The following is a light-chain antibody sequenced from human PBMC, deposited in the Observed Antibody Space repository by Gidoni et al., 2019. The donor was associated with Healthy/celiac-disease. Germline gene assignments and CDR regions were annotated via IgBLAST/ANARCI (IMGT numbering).Light chain of an antibody. CDR3: QQSYSTPWT. V-gene: IGKV1-39*01. CDR2: AAS. Sequence: IQMTQSPSSLSASVGDRVTITCRAGQRISSYLNWYQQKPGKAPKLLIYAASSLQSGVPSRFSGSGSGTDFTLTISSLQPEDFATYYCQQSYSTPWTFGQGTKVEIK. CDR1: QRISSY. J-gene: IGKJ1*01.